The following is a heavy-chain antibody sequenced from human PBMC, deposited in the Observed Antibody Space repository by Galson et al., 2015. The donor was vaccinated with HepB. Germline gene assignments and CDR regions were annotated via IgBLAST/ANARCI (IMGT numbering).Heavy chain of an antibody. CDR2: INHSGST. CDR1: GGSFSGYY. CDR3: ARENGSGSYPRRRYWYMDV. Sequence: LSLTCAVYGGSFSGYYWSWIRQPPGKGLEWIGEINHSGSTNYNPSLKSRVTISVDTSKNQFSLKLSSVTAADTAVYYCARENGSGSYPRRRYWYMDVWGKGTTVTVSS. D-gene: IGHD3-10*01. V-gene: IGHV4-34*01. J-gene: IGHJ6*03.